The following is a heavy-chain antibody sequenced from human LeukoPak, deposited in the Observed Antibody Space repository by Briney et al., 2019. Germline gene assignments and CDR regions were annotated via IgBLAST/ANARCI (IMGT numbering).Heavy chain of an antibody. D-gene: IGHD1-26*01. CDR1: GFTFSNCA. CDR3: ARDRSYYPFDY. CDR2: VSGSGDST. V-gene: IGHV3-23*01. J-gene: IGHJ4*02. Sequence: GGSLRLSCAVSGFTFSNCAMSWVRQAPGKGLEWVSGVSGSGDSTYYADSVKGRFTISRDNAKNSLYLQMNSLKAEDTAVYYCARDRSYYPFDYWGQGTLVTVSS.